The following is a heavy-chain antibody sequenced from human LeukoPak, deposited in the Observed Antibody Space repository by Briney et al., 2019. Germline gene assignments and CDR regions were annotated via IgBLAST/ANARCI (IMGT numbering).Heavy chain of an antibody. CDR1: GGSISSFY. CDR3: AKYVWGSYPTFEDY. CDR2: ISYSGST. V-gene: IGHV4-59*01. D-gene: IGHD3-16*02. J-gene: IGHJ4*02. Sequence: SETLSLTCTVSGGSISSFYWSWIRQPPGKGLEWIGYISYSGSTNYNPSLKSRVTISVDTSKNQFSLKLSSVTAADTAVYYCAKYVWGSYPTFEDYWGQGTLVTVSS.